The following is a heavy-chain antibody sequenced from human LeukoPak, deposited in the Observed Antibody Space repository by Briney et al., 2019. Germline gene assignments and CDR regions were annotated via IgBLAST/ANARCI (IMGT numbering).Heavy chain of an antibody. CDR2: IKQDGREK. Sequence: GGCMRLSCAPAGFTLKNYWMSWVRQAPGKGLEWVANIKQDGREKNYVDSVKGRFTISRDNAKNSLYRQVSSLRAEDTAVYYCARDTYNYDTSGYGLGYWGQGTLVTVSS. D-gene: IGHD3-22*01. J-gene: IGHJ4*02. V-gene: IGHV3-7*01. CDR3: ARDTYNYDTSGYGLGY. CDR1: GFTLKNYW.